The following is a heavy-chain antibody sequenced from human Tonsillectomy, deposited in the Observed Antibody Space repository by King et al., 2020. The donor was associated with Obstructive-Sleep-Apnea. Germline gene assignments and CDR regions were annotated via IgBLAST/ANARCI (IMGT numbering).Heavy chain of an antibody. J-gene: IGHJ3*02. V-gene: IGHV4-31*03. D-gene: IGHD4-23*01. Sequence: QLQESGPGLVKPSQTLSLTCTVLGVSITRGVYYWKWIRQYPGKGLEWIGDVDYTGTSYYNSYLKSRVTISADMSKNQFTLKLTAVTAADPAVYFCARDERDVGIYAFDIWGQGTMVTVSS. CDR3: ARDERDVGIYAFDI. CDR2: VDYTGTS. CDR1: GVSITRGVYY.